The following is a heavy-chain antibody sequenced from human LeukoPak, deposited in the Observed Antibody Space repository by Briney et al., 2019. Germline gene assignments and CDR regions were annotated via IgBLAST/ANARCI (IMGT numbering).Heavy chain of an antibody. V-gene: IGHV3-7*01. CDR1: GFTFRSYW. J-gene: IGHJ3*02. D-gene: IGHD3-16*01. CDR2: ITPDGSDK. Sequence: GGSLRLSCAVSGFTFRSYWMGWVRQTPGKGLEWVANITPDGSDKYYVVSVKGRFTIARDNAKNSLYLQMNSLSAEDTAIYYCARDPQGGAFDMWGQGTMVTVSP. CDR3: ARDPQGGAFDM.